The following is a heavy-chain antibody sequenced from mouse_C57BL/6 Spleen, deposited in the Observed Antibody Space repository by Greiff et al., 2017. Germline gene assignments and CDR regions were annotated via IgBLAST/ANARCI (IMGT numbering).Heavy chain of an antibody. J-gene: IGHJ2*01. CDR3: ARGGYSKRGLDFDY. CDR1: GYTFTSYW. Sequence: QVQLQQPGAELVRPGTSVKLSCKASGYTFTSYWMHWVKQRPGQGLEWIGVIDPSDSYTNYNQKFKGKATLTVDTSSSTAYLQLRSLTSEDSAAYYCARGGYSKRGLDFDYWGQGTTLTVSS. CDR2: IDPSDSYT. D-gene: IGHD2-5*01. V-gene: IGHV1-59*01.